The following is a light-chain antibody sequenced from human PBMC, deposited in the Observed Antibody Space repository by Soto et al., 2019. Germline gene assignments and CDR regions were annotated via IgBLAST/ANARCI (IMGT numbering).Light chain of an antibody. V-gene: IGLV1-47*01. CDR1: SSNIGSNY. CDR3: AAWDDSLSGHVV. CDR2: RNN. Sequence: QSVLTHSPSASGTPGQRVTISCSGSSSNIGSNYVYWYQQLPGTAPKLLIYRNNQRPSGVPDRFSGSKSGTSASLAISGLRSEDEADYYCAAWDDSLSGHVVFGGGTKLTVL. J-gene: IGLJ2*01.